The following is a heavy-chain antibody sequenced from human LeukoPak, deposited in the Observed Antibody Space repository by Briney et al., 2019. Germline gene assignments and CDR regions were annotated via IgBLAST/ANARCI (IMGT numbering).Heavy chain of an antibody. CDR3: AAGYNTSPLDY. CDR1: GGSISSSGYY. J-gene: IGHJ4*02. D-gene: IGHD1-1*01. Sequence: SETLSLTCTVSGGSISSSGYYWGWIRQPPGKGLEWIGSIYYSGSTYYNPSLKSRVTISVDTSKNQFSLKLSSVTAADTAVYYCAAGYNTSPLDYWGQGTLVTVSS. CDR2: IYYSGST. V-gene: IGHV4-39*01.